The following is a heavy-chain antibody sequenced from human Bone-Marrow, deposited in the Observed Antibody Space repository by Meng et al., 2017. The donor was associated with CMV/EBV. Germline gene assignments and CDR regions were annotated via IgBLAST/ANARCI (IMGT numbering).Heavy chain of an antibody. CDR3: AREGQYYYDSSGSFDY. V-gene: IGHV1-18*01. J-gene: IGHJ4*02. CDR1: GYTFTSYD. D-gene: IGHD3-22*01. CDR2: ISAYNGNT. Sequence: ASVKVSCKASGYTFTSYDINWVRQAPGQGLEWMGWISAYNGNTNYAQKFQGRVTITTDESTSTAYMELSSLRSEDTAVYYCAREGQYYYDSSGSFDYWGQGTLVTVSS.